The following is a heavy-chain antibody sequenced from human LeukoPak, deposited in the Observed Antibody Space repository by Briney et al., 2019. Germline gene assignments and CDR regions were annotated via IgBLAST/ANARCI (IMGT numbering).Heavy chain of an antibody. D-gene: IGHD6-19*01. CDR1: RCTLSVAG. CDR2: IIGNGAST. Sequence: GWAHSLSCVASRCTLSVAGMHWVRQAPWQGVAWVTAIIGNGASTYYTDSVKGRCTISRDNSKNTLYLQMNSLSAEDTGVYFCAKRTCSGTTCYPLDSWGRGTLVTVSS. CDR3: AKRTCSGTTCYPLDS. V-gene: IGHV3-23*01. J-gene: IGHJ4*02.